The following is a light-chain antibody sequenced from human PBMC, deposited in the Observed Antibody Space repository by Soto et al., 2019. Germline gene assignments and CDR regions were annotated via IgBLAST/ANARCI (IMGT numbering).Light chain of an antibody. Sequence: DIQMTQSPSTLSASVGDRVIITCRASQSISIWLAWYQQKPGKAPKVLIWDASSLQRGVPPRFSGSGSGTEFTLNIRSLQPDDSGTYYCHQYNDYSTWTLAQGTNVDIK. CDR3: HQYNDYSTWT. CDR2: DAS. V-gene: IGKV1-5*01. CDR1: QSISIW. J-gene: IGKJ1*01.